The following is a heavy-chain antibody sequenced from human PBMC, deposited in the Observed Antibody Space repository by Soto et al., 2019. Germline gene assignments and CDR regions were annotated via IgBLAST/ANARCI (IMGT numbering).Heavy chain of an antibody. J-gene: IGHJ4*02. D-gene: IGHD3-22*01. V-gene: IGHV4-59*01. CDR3: ARSSGYATPLDQ. CDR2: IYFRGTT. CDR1: GGSMNTFY. Sequence: SETLSLTCTVSGGSMNTFYWSWVRQSPGKGLEWIGYIYFRGTTHYHPSLQSRVSISIETSQNQFSLKLNSMTTADTAVYYCARSSGYATPLDQWGQGTMVTVYS.